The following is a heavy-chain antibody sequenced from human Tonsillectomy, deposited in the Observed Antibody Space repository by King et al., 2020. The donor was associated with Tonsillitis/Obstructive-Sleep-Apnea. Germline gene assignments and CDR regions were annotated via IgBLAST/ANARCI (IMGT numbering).Heavy chain of an antibody. V-gene: IGHV4-59*08. CDR3: ARVPAGLYYYYYMDV. J-gene: IGHJ6*03. Sequence: VQLHESGPGLVKPSETLSLTCTVSGGSISSYYWSWIRQPPGKGLEWIGYIYYSGSTNYNPSLKSRVTISVDTSKNQFSLKLSSVTAADTAVYYCARVPAGLYYYYYMDVWGKGTTVTVSS. D-gene: IGHD6-19*01. CDR1: GGSISSYY. CDR2: IYYSGST.